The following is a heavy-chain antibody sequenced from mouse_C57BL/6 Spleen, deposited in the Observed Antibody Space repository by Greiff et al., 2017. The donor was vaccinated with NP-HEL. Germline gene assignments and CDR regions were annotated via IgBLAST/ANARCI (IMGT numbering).Heavy chain of an antibody. Sequence: QVQLQQSGPGLVQPSQSLSITCTVSGFSLTSYGVHWVRQSPGKGLEWLGVIWSGGSTDYNAAFISRLSISKDNSKSQVFFKMNSLQADDTAIYYCAREDGNYENWYFDVWGTGTTVTVSS. CDR1: GFSLTSYG. CDR2: IWSGGST. J-gene: IGHJ1*03. CDR3: AREDGNYENWYFDV. D-gene: IGHD2-1*01. V-gene: IGHV2-2*01.